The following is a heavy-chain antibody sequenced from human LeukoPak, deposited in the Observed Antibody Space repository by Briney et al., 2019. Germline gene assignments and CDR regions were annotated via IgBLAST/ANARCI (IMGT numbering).Heavy chain of an antibody. CDR2: IFSTGIM. D-gene: IGHD2-2*01. CDR1: GGSISSHY. J-gene: IGHJ6*03. CDR3: ASCTNCYGGPLYYYMDV. Sequence: SETLSLTCTVSGGSISSHYWSWIRQPPGRGLEWIGYIFSTGIMYYNPSLKSRVTISVDTSKSQFSLRLSSVTTADTAVYYCASCTNCYGGPLYYYMDVWGKGTTVTVSS. V-gene: IGHV4-59*11.